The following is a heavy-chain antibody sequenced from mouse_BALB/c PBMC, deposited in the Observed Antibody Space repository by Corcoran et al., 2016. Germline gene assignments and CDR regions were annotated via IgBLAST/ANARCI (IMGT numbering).Heavy chain of an antibody. CDR1: GYSFTGYY. V-gene: IGHV1-26*01. CDR2: INPYNGAT. J-gene: IGHJ4*01. D-gene: IGHD2-4*01. CDR3: ARFDYAFDAMDF. Sequence: EVQLQQSGPELVKPGASVKISCKASGYSFTGYYMHWVKQSHVKSLEWIGRINPYNGATSYNQNFKDKASLTVDKSSSTAYMELHSLTSEDSAVYYCARFDYAFDAMDFWGQGTSVTVSS.